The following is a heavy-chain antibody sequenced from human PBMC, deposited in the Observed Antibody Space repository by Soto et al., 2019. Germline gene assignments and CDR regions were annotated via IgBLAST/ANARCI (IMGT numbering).Heavy chain of an antibody. V-gene: IGHV4-4*02. CDR1: GSSISSNNW. CDR3: ARKSRHAYYFDY. CDR2: IYHTGTT. Sequence: SETLSLTCAVSGSSISSNNWWSWVRQPPGKGLEWIGEIYHTGTTHYNPSLKSRLTVSVDKSKKQFALKVTSVTAADTAVYYCARKSRHAYYFDYWGQGALVTVSS. D-gene: IGHD2-2*01. J-gene: IGHJ4*02.